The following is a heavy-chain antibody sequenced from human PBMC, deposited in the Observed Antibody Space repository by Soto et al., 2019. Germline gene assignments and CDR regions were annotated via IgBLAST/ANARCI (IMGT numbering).Heavy chain of an antibody. CDR3: ARGPEQQLVKGAYNWFDP. Sequence: ASVKVSCKASGYTFTIYAIHWVRQAPGQRLEWMGWINAGNGNTKYSQKFQGRVTITRDTSASTAYMELSSLRSEDTAVYYCARGPEQQLVKGAYNWFDPWGQGTLVTVSS. CDR1: GYTFTIYA. J-gene: IGHJ5*02. CDR2: INAGNGNT. V-gene: IGHV1-3*01. D-gene: IGHD6-13*01.